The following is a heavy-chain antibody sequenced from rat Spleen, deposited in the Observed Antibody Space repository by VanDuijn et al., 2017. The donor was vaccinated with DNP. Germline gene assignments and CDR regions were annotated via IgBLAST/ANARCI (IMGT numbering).Heavy chain of an antibody. CDR2: ISYDGSRT. J-gene: IGHJ2*01. Sequence: EVQLVESGGGLVQPGRSLKLSCAASGFTFSDYAMAWVRQAPKKGLEWVATISYDGSRTYYRDSVKGRFTISRDNAKSTLYLQMDSLRSEDTATYYCARGRYYGFWGQGVMVTVSS. D-gene: IGHD1-6*01. V-gene: IGHV5-7*01. CDR3: ARGRYYGF. CDR1: GFTFSDYA.